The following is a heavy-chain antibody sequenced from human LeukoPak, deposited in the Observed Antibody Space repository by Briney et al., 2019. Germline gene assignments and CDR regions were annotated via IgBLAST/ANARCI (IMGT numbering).Heavy chain of an antibody. Sequence: GASVKVSCKASGGTFSSYAIGWVRRAPGQGLEWMGGIIPIFGTANYAQKFQGRVTITADESTSTAYMELSSLRSEDTAVYYCASRQGIAAAGTGFDYWGQGTLVTVSS. D-gene: IGHD6-13*01. J-gene: IGHJ4*02. CDR3: ASRQGIAAAGTGFDY. V-gene: IGHV1-69*13. CDR1: GGTFSSYA. CDR2: IIPIFGTA.